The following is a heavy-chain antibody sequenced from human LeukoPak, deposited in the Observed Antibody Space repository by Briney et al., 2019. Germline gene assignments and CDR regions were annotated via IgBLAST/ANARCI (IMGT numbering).Heavy chain of an antibody. V-gene: IGHV4-61*08. CDR2: IYSSGST. Sequence: SETLSLTCTVSGNSISSGDNYWSWIRQPPGKGLEWIGYIYSSGSTNYNPSLKSRVTMSVDTSKNQFSLKVSSVTAADTAVYYCASDLWFGELLYYYYYMDVWGKGTTVTVSS. CDR1: GNSISSGDNY. J-gene: IGHJ6*03. D-gene: IGHD3-10*01. CDR3: ASDLWFGELLYYYYYMDV.